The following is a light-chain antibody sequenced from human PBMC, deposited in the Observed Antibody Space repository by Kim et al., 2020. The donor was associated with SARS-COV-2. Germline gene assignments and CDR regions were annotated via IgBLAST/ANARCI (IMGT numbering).Light chain of an antibody. Sequence: QSVLTQPPSVSGAPGQRVTISCTGSSSNIGAGYDVHWYQQLPGTAPKLLIYGNSNRPSGVPDRFSGSKSGTSASLAITGLQAEDEADYYCQSYDSSQSGVFDG. CDR2: GNS. CDR1: SSNIGAGYD. V-gene: IGLV1-40*01. CDR3: QSYDSSQSGV. J-gene: IGLJ2*01.